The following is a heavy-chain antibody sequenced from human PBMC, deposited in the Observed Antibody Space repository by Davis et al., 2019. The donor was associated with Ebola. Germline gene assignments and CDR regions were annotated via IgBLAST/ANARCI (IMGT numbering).Heavy chain of an antibody. V-gene: IGHV1-18*04. Sequence: ASVKVSCKASGYTFTNYGISWVRQAPGQGLEWMGWISTYFGNTNYAQKFQGRVTMTTDTSTRTVYMELRSLRSDDTAVYYCARDWSGSYPPPNTRGDYWGQGTLVTVSS. CDR2: ISTYFGNT. CDR1: GYTFTNYG. CDR3: ARDWSGSYPPPNTRGDY. J-gene: IGHJ4*02. D-gene: IGHD1-26*01.